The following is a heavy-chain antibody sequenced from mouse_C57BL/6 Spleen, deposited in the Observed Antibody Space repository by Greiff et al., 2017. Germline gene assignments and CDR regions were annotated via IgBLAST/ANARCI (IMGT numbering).Heavy chain of an antibody. Sequence: QVQLKQSGPELVKPGASVKISCKASGYAFSSSWMNWVKQRPGKGLEWIGRIYPGDGDTNYNGKVKGKATLTADKSSSTAYMQLSSLTSEDSAVYFCARGYYYAMDYWGQGPSVTVSS. CDR1: GYAFSSSW. CDR3: ARGYYYAMDY. V-gene: IGHV1-82*01. CDR2: IYPGDGDT. J-gene: IGHJ4*01.